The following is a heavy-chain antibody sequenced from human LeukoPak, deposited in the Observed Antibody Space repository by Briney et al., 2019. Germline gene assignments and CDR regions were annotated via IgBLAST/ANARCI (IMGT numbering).Heavy chain of an antibody. CDR1: GFTFSSQG. CDR3: AKMQGYFDC. CDR2: ITGSGSIT. J-gene: IGHJ4*02. V-gene: IGHV3-23*01. Sequence: QTGGSLRLSCAASGFTFSSQGMSWVRQAPGKGLEWVSAITGSGSITYYSDSVKGRFTISRDNSKNTVYLQLNSLRVEDTAVYYCAKMQGYFDCWGQGTLVTVSS.